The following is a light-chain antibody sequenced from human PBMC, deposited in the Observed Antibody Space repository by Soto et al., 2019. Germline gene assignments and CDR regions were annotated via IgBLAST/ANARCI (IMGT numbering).Light chain of an antibody. CDR2: GAS. J-gene: IGKJ4*01. V-gene: IGKV3-20*01. CDR1: QSVSSGF. Sequence: EIVLTQSPGTLSLTPEERATLSCRASQSVSSGFLAWYQQKPGQAPRLLIYGASSRATGIPHRFSGSGSGTDFTLTISRLEPEDFAVYYCLQYGRSVTFGGGTKVEIK. CDR3: LQYGRSVT.